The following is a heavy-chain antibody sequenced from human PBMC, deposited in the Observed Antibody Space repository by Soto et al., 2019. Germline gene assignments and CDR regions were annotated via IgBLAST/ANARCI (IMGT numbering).Heavy chain of an antibody. V-gene: IGHV1-69*13. CDR3: ARGGGYCSGGSCYIGSFDY. J-gene: IGHJ4*02. Sequence: GASVKVSCKASGGTFSSYAISWVRQAPGQGLEWMGGIIPIFGTANYAQKFQGRVTITADESTSTAYMELSSLRSEDTAVYYCARGGGYCSGGSCYIGSFDYWGQGTLVTVS. D-gene: IGHD2-15*01. CDR1: GGTFSSYA. CDR2: IIPIFGTA.